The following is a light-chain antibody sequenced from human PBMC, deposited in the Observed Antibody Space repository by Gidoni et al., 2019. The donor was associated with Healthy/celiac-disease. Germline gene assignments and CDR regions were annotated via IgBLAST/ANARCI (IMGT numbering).Light chain of an antibody. Sequence: DIQLTQSPSFLSASVGDRVTITCRASQGISSYLAWYQQKPGKAPKLLIYAASTLQSGVPSRFSGSGSGTEFTLTISSLQPEDFATYYCQQLNSYPRTFGQGTKVKSN. CDR3: QQLNSYPRT. V-gene: IGKV1-9*01. J-gene: IGKJ1*01. CDR1: QGISSY. CDR2: AAS.